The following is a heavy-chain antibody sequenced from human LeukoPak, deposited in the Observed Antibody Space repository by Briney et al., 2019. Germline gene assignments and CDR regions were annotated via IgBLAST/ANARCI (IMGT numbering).Heavy chain of an antibody. CDR1: GYTFTDHY. CDR2: INPNNGVT. Sequence: ASVKVSCEASGYTFTDHYMHWVRQAPGQGLEWMGWINPNNGVTHYAQKFHDRVTMTRDTSITTAYMELNRLTSDDTAVYYCAREVTLRFWGQGTLLTVSS. V-gene: IGHV1-2*02. CDR3: AREVTLRF. D-gene: IGHD2-21*02. J-gene: IGHJ4*02.